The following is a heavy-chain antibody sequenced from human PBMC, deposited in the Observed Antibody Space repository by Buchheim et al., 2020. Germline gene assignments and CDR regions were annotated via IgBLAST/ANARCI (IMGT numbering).Heavy chain of an antibody. D-gene: IGHD1-26*01. V-gene: IGHV4-39*01. CDR3: ARRPGVGPKGTDY. J-gene: IGHJ4*02. Sequence: QLQLQESGPGLVKPSETLSLTCTVSRGSISSSRYYWGWIRQPPGKGLEWLGSIHYGGNAYYNPSLRSRTTLSVDTSKNQFSLRLTSVTASDTAVYYCARRPGVGPKGTDYWGQGTL. CDR2: IHYGGNA. CDR1: RGSISSSRYY.